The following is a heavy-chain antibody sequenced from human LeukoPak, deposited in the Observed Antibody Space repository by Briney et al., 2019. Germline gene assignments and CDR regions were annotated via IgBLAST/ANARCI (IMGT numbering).Heavy chain of an antibody. Sequence: SETLSLTCTVSGYSISSGYYWGWIRPPRGKGLEWIGSIYHSGSTYYNPSLKSRVTISVDTSKNQFSLKLSSVTAADTAVYYCARDRGSSWLDAFDIWGQGTMVTVSS. CDR1: GYSISSGYY. J-gene: IGHJ3*02. CDR2: IYHSGST. D-gene: IGHD6-13*01. CDR3: ARDRGSSWLDAFDI. V-gene: IGHV4-38-2*02.